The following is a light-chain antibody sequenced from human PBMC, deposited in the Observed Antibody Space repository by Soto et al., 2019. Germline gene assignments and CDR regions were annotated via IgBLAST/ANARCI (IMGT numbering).Light chain of an antibody. Sequence: EIVMTQSPATLSVSPGERATLSCRASQSVNNNLAWYQQKPGPAPRLLIYGASTRATGIPARFSGSGSGTEFTLTISSLQSEDFAVYYCQQFNNWPRTFGQGTKVEVK. CDR1: QSVNNN. CDR2: GAS. CDR3: QQFNNWPRT. J-gene: IGKJ1*01. V-gene: IGKV3-15*01.